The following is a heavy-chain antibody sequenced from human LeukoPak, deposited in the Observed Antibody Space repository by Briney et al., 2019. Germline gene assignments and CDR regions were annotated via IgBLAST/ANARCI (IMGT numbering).Heavy chain of an antibody. CDR1: GYTSTGYY. Sequence: ASVKVSCKASGYTSTGYYMHWVRQAPGQGLEWMGWINPNSGGTNYAQKFQGRVTMTRDTSISTAYMELSRLRSDDTAVYYCARDSIVVVPAAGRTINWFDPWGQGTLVTVSS. CDR2: INPNSGGT. V-gene: IGHV1-2*02. D-gene: IGHD2-2*01. CDR3: ARDSIVVVPAAGRTINWFDP. J-gene: IGHJ5*02.